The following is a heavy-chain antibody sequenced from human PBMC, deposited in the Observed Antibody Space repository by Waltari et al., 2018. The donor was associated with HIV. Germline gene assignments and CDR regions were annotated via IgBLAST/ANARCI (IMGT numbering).Heavy chain of an antibody. J-gene: IGHJ5*02. CDR1: GASISTGSYY. CDR3: ARARQTISGFVRSWFDP. D-gene: IGHD3-3*01. CDR2: IYSNGAS. Sequence: QVQLQESGPGLVKPSQTLSLTCTVSGASISTGSYYCTWVRQPAGKGLEWIGRIYSNGASNYNPSLKSRVTISIDTSKNQFSLTLRSLTAADTAVYYCARARQTISGFVRSWFDPWGQGTLVTVSS. V-gene: IGHV4-61*02.